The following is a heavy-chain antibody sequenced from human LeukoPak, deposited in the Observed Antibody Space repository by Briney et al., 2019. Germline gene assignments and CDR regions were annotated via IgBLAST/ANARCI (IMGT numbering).Heavy chain of an antibody. CDR3: ARGVKNALRFLEWLSFDF. J-gene: IGHJ4*02. Sequence: GESLKISCKGSGCSFTNYWITWVRQMPGKGLEWMGRIDPSDSYINYSPSFQGHVTISGDKSIGTAYLQWSSLKASDTAVYYCARGVKNALRFLEWLSFDFWGQGTLVTVSS. CDR1: GCSFTNYW. V-gene: IGHV5-10-1*01. CDR2: IDPSDSYI. D-gene: IGHD3-3*01.